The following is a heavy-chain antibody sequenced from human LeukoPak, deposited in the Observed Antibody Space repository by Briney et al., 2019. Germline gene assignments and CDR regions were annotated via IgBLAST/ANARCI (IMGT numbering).Heavy chain of an antibody. J-gene: IGHJ4*02. CDR2: IKQDGSEK. V-gene: IGHV3-7*01. D-gene: IGHD3-10*01. Sequence: GGSLRLSCAASGFTFSSYWMSWVRQAPGKGLEWVANIKQDGSEKYYADSVKGRFTISRDNAKNSLYLQMNSLRAEDTAVYYCARHMVRGVIRYFDYWGQGTLVTVSS. CDR1: GFTFSSYW. CDR3: ARHMVRGVIRYFDY.